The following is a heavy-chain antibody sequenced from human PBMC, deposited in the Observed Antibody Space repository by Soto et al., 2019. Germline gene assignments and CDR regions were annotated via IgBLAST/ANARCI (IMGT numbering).Heavy chain of an antibody. CDR3: AKGDGRIVPRHFDY. CDR2: ISSGGGSP. CDR1: GFTFSDYA. Sequence: GGSLRLSCAASGFTFSDYAMSWVRQAPGKGLEWVSSISSGGGSPYYADSVRGRFTISRNNSKNTLFLQMNSLRAEDTAVYYCAKGDGRIVPRHFDYWGQGTLVTVSS. D-gene: IGHD1-26*01. V-gene: IGHV3-23*01. J-gene: IGHJ4*02.